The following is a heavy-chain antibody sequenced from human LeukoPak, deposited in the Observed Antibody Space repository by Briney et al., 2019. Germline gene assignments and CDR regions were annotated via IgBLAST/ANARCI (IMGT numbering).Heavy chain of an antibody. Sequence: GGSLRLSCAASGFTFSSYAMSWVRQAPGKGLEWVSAISGGGGSTYYADSVKGRFTISRDNSKNTLYLQMNSLRAEDTAVYYCAKVTAAAGISGYDAFDIWGQGTMVTVSS. V-gene: IGHV3-23*01. CDR2: ISGGGGST. J-gene: IGHJ3*02. CDR1: GFTFSSYA. CDR3: AKVTAAAGISGYDAFDI. D-gene: IGHD6-13*01.